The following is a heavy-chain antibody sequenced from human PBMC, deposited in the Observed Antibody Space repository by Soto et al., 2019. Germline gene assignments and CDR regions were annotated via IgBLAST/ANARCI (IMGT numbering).Heavy chain of an antibody. V-gene: IGHV3-30*18. CDR1: GFTFSSYG. D-gene: IGHD1-26*01. CDR3: AKEVPHNGSPPFDY. CDR2: ISYDGSNK. J-gene: IGHJ4*02. Sequence: QVQLVESGGGVVQPGRSLRLSCAASGFTFSSYGMHWVRQAPGKGLEWVAVISYDGSNKYYADSVKGRFTISRDNSKNTLYLQMNSLRAEDTAVYYCAKEVPHNGSPPFDYWGQGTLVTVSS.